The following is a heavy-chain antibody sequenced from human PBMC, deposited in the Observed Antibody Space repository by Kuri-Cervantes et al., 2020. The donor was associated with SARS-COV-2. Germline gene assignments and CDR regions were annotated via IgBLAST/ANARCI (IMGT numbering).Heavy chain of an antibody. Sequence: GESLEIYCTASGFTFGDYAMSWFRQAPGKGLEWVGFIRSKAYGGTTEYAASVKGRFTISRDDSKSIAYLQMNSLKTEDTAVYYCTRGVSGTPIPRVDYWGQGTLVTVSS. CDR1: GFTFGDYA. J-gene: IGHJ4*02. D-gene: IGHD2-15*01. V-gene: IGHV3-49*03. CDR2: IRSKAYGGTT. CDR3: TRGVSGTPIPRVDY.